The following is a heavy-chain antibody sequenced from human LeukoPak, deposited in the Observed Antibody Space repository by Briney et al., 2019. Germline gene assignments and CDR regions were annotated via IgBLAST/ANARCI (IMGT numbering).Heavy chain of an antibody. CDR1: GFIFSNSW. J-gene: IGHJ4*02. CDR3: ARVVPPTDYGSGSYFWDPYYFDY. V-gene: IGHV3-7*03. CDR2: INQDGSDQ. Sequence: GGSLRLSCAASGFIFSNSWMNWVRQAPGKGLEWVANINQDGSDQYYVDSVKGRFTISRDNSKNTLYLQMNSLRAEDTAVYYCARVVPPTDYGSGSYFWDPYYFDYWGQGTLVTVSS. D-gene: IGHD3-10*01.